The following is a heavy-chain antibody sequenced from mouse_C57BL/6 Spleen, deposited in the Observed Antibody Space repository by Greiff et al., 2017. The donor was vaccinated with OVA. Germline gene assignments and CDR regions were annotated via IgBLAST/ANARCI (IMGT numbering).Heavy chain of an antibody. CDR2: IYPSDSET. CDR1: GYTFTSYW. D-gene: IGHD2-5*01. J-gene: IGHJ2*01. CDR3: ARRIYYSNSFYFDY. V-gene: IGHV1-61*01. Sequence: VKLQQPGAELVRPGSSVKLSCKASGYTFTSYWMDWVKQRPGQGLEWIGNIYPSDSETHYNQKFKDKATLTVDKSSSTAYMQLSSLTSEDSAVYYCARRIYYSNSFYFDYWGQGTTLTVSS.